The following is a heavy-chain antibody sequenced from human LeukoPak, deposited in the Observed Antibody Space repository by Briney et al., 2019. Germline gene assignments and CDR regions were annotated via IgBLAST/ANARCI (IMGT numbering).Heavy chain of an antibody. CDR3: ARGDYYGSGRRRVVFDY. Sequence: SETLSLTCAVYGESFNDYYWSWIRQPPGKGLEWIGEINHSGSTKYNPSLKSRVTISVDTSKNQFSLKLSSVTAADTAVYYCARGDYYGSGRRRVVFDYWGQGTLVTVSS. J-gene: IGHJ4*02. CDR2: INHSGST. CDR1: GESFNDYY. V-gene: IGHV4-34*01. D-gene: IGHD3-10*01.